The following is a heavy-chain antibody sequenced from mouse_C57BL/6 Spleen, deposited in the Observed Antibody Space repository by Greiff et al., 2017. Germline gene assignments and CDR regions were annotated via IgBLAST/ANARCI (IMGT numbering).Heavy chain of an antibody. CDR2: ISSGGSYT. CDR1: GFTFSSYG. CDR3: ARHRGYGSSYAMDY. J-gene: IGHJ4*01. Sequence: EVMLVESGGDLVKPGGSLKLSCAASGFTFSSYGMSWVRQTPDKRLEWVATISSGGSYTYYPDSVKGRFTISRDNAKNTLYLQMSSLKSEDTAMYYCARHRGYGSSYAMDYWGQGTSVTVSS. D-gene: IGHD1-1*01. V-gene: IGHV5-6*02.